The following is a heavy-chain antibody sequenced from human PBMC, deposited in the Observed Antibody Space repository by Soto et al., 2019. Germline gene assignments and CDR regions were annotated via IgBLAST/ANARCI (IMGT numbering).Heavy chain of an antibody. CDR2: INAGNGNT. D-gene: IGHD1-1*01. CDR1: GYTFTSYA. V-gene: IGHV1-3*05. CDR3: ARERTRWKPIKHNWFDP. Sequence: QVQLVQSGAEEKKPGASVKVSCKASGYTFTSYAMHWVRQAPGQRLEWMGWINAGNGNTKYSQKFQGRVTITRDTSASTAHMELSSLRSEDTAVYCCARERTRWKPIKHNWFDPWGQGTLVTVSS. J-gene: IGHJ5*02.